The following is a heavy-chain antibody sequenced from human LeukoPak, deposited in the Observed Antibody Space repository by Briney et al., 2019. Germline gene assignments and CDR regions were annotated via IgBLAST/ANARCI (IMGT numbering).Heavy chain of an antibody. CDR3: ARGGSIVVVPAAIPDAFDI. D-gene: IGHD2-2*01. CDR1: GFTFDNYG. J-gene: IGHJ3*02. Sequence: GGSLRLSCAASGFTFDNYGMHWVRQAPGKGLEWVAFIRSDGGIKYYADSVKGRFTISRDNSKNTLYLQMNSLRAEDTAVYYCARGGSIVVVPAAIPDAFDIWGQGTMVTVSS. CDR2: IRSDGGIK. V-gene: IGHV3-30*02.